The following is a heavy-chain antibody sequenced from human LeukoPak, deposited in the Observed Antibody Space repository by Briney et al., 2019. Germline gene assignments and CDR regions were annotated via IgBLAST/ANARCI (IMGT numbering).Heavy chain of an antibody. Sequence: GGSLRLSCAASGFTFSSYAMSWVRQAPGKGLEWVSAISGSGGSTYYADSVKGRFTISRDNSKNTLYLQMNSLRAEDTAVYYCAEDRSSGSYFDYWGQGTLVTVSS. J-gene: IGHJ4*02. V-gene: IGHV3-23*01. D-gene: IGHD1-26*01. CDR1: GFTFSSYA. CDR2: ISGSGGST. CDR3: AEDRSSGSYFDY.